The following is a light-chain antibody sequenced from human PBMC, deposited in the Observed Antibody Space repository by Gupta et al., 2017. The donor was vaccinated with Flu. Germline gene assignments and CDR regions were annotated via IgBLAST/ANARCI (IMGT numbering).Light chain of an antibody. CDR2: KGN. CDR3: QSTDSSSAWV. Sequence: SYELTQPPSVSVSPGQTARITCSGDALSMQYPYWYQQKSGQAPVLVIFKGNERPSGIPERFSGSRSGTIVTLTISGAQAEDEADYYCQSTDSSSAWVFGGGTKLTVL. CDR1: ALSMQY. V-gene: IGLV3-25*02. J-gene: IGLJ2*01.